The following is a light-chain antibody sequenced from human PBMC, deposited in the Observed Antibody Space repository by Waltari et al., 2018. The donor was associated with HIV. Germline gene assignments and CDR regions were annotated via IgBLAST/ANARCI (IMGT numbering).Light chain of an antibody. Sequence: QSVLTQPPSASGTPGQRVHIPCSGSSSTIGRTTVNWFQQLPGTAPKLLIYSNNQRPSGVPDRLSGSKSDTSASLAISGLQSEDEADYYCAAWDDSLSAWVFGGGTKLAVL. CDR2: SNN. J-gene: IGLJ3*02. V-gene: IGLV1-44*01. CDR1: SSTIGRTT. CDR3: AAWDDSLSAWV.